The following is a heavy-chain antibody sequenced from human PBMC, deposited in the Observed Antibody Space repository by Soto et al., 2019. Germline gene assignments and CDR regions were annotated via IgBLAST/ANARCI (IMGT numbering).Heavy chain of an antibody. V-gene: IGHV1-18*01. CDR2: ISTDKGKT. CDR1: GYTFTSYG. Sequence: QVQLVQSGPEVKKPGASVKVSCKTSGYTFTSYGISWVRQAPGQGLEWIGWISTDKGKTNYAQKCQGRVTITTDTSTGKAYMDLRSLGADATSVYYCATRSPAFDFWGQGTLVTVSS. CDR3: ATRSPAFDF. J-gene: IGHJ4*02.